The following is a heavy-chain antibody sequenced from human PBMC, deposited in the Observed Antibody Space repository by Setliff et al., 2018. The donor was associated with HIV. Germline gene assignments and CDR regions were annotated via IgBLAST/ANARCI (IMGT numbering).Heavy chain of an antibody. CDR2: IIPILGIA. CDR3: ATRSRWIQLSFDGIFDY. CDR1: GGTFSSYA. Sequence: SVKVSCKASGGTFSSYAISWVRQAPGQGLEWMGGIIPILGIANYAQKFQGRVTITADKSTSTAYMELSSLTSEDTAVYYCATRSRWIQLSFDGIFDYWGQGTMVTVSS. V-gene: IGHV1-69*10. D-gene: IGHD5-18*01. J-gene: IGHJ4*03.